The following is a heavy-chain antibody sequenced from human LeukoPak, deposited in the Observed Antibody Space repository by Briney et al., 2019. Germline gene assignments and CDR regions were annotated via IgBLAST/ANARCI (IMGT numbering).Heavy chain of an antibody. Sequence: GGSLRLSCAASGFTFSSYGVSWVRQAPGKGLEWVSGISDSGHRTYYADSVKGRFTISRDNSKNTLYLQMNSLRAEDTAVYYCAKDWGEYFDYVWGSFTSFDFWGQGTLVTVSS. CDR3: AKDWGEYFDYVWGSFTSFDF. J-gene: IGHJ4*02. D-gene: IGHD3-16*01. CDR2: ISDSGHRT. V-gene: IGHV3-23*01. CDR1: GFTFSSYG.